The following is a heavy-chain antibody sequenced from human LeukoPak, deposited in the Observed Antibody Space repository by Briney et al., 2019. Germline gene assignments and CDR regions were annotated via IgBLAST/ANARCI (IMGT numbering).Heavy chain of an antibody. D-gene: IGHD5-12*01. J-gene: IGHJ4*02. CDR1: GYSFILYG. CDR3: ARDHPHDKGYSGYSYFDS. CDR2: ISTSTGDT. V-gene: IGHV1-18*01. Sequence: ASVKVSCKTSGYSFILYGISWVRQAPGQGPEWMGWISTSTGDTKYTQKFQGRVTLTTDTSTSTAYMDLRSLRSDDTAVYYCARDHPHDKGYSGYSYFDSWGQGTLVTVSS.